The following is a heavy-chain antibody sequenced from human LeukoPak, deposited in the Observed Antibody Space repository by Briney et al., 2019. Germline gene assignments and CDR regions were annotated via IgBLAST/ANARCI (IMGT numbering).Heavy chain of an antibody. V-gene: IGHV1-2*02. Sequence: ASVKVSRKASGYTFTGYYMHWVRQAPGQGLEWMGWINPNSGGTNYAQKFQGRVTMTRDTSISTAYMELSRLRSDDTAVYYCASYDSSGYGFDYWGQGTLVTVSS. CDR1: GYTFTGYY. D-gene: IGHD3-22*01. CDR3: ASYDSSGYGFDY. J-gene: IGHJ4*02. CDR2: INPNSGGT.